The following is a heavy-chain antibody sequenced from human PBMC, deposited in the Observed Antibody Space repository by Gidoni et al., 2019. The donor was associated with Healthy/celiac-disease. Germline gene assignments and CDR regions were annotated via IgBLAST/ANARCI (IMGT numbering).Heavy chain of an antibody. J-gene: IGHJ4*02. D-gene: IGHD6-13*01. Sequence: LPCAASGFTFSSYAMSWVRQAPGKGLEWVSAISGSGGSTYYADSVKGRFTISRDNSKNTLYLQTNSLRAEDTAVYYCAKDSSSWYFWGQGTLVTVSS. CDR3: AKDSSSWYF. CDR1: GFTFSSYA. V-gene: IGHV3-23*01. CDR2: ISGSGGST.